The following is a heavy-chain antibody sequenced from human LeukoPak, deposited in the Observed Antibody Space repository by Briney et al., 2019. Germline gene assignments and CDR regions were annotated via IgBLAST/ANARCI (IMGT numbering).Heavy chain of an antibody. CDR1: GFTFSNYD. Sequence: PGRSLTLSCAASGFTFSNYDMHWVRQPPGKGREWGAVISYDGSKTYYIDSVEGRFTISIDNSKNTLYLKMNTLRAEDTAIYYCASIVLLYFGELSLAAGHVDRDVWGKGTTVTVSS. D-gene: IGHD3-10*01. V-gene: IGHV3-30*03. CDR2: ISYDGSKT. J-gene: IGHJ6*03. CDR3: ASIVLLYFGELSLAAGHVDRDV.